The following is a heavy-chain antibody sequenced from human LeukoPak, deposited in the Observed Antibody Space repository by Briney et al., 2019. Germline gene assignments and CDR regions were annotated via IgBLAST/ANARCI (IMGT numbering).Heavy chain of an antibody. CDR1: GGTFSSYA. J-gene: IGHJ6*03. Sequence: ASGKVSGKASGGTFSSYAISWVRQAPGQGREWRGGIIPFFGTAVYAQKSQGSGTIITDESTHTAHMQLSSLRSDDTAVYYCSSSKPTARTSDYIDAWGKGTTVTVSS. CDR2: IIPFFGTA. CDR3: SSSKPTARTSDYIDA. V-gene: IGHV1-69*05. D-gene: IGHD2-2*01.